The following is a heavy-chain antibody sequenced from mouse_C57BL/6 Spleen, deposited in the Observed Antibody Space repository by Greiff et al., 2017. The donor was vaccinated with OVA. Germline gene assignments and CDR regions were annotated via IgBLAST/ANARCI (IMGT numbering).Heavy chain of an antibody. CDR3: ANFYDYDPAWFAY. J-gene: IGHJ3*01. CDR1: GFSLTSYG. V-gene: IGHV2-3*01. CDR2: IWGDGSP. D-gene: IGHD2-4*01. Sequence: QVQLKESGPGLVAPSQSLSITCTVSGFSLTSYGVSWVRQPPGKGLEWLGVIWGDGSPHYHSALISSLTISTDNSKSQVFLTLNSLQTDDTATYYCANFYDYDPAWFAYWGQGTLVTVSA.